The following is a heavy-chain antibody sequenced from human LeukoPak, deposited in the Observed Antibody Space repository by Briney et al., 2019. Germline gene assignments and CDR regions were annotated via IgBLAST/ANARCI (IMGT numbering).Heavy chain of an antibody. CDR2: ISSMRSTI. Sequence: PGGSLRLSCAASGFTFSSYSMNWVRQAPGKGLEWVSYISSMRSTIYYADSVKGRFTISRDNAKNSLYLQMNSLRAEDTAVYYCARETVLGTVTTTSYYYYYYMDVWGKGTTVTVSS. CDR3: ARETVLGTVTTTSYYYYYYMDV. D-gene: IGHD4-17*01. V-gene: IGHV3-48*01. J-gene: IGHJ6*03. CDR1: GFTFSSYS.